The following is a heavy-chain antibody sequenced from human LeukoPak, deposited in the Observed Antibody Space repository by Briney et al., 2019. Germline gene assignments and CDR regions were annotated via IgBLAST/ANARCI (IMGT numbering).Heavy chain of an antibody. D-gene: IGHD3-22*01. CDR3: ARTYQDYYDSSGYYFDY. CDR2: INHSANT. CDR1: GGSFSRYY. Sequence: SETLSLTCAVYGGSFSRYYWTWIRQPLGKGLEWIGEINHSANTNYNPSLKSRATISVDTSKNQFSLKLSSVTAADTAVYYCARTYQDYYDSSGYYFDYWGQGTLVTVSS. J-gene: IGHJ4*02. V-gene: IGHV4-34*01.